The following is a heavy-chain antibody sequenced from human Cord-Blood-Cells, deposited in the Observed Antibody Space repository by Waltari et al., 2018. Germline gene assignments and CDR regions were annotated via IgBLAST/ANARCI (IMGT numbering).Heavy chain of an antibody. J-gene: IGHJ4*02. V-gene: IGHV1-24*01. CDR2: VDPEDGET. CDR3: ATAPSSPYSSSWVYYDY. D-gene: IGHD6-13*01. CDR1: GYTRTELS. Sequence: QVQLVQSGAEVKKPGASVKVSCKVSGYTRTELSMHWVRQAPGKGLDWMGGVDPEDGETIYARKCQGRVTMTEDRSTDTAYVALSSLSSEGTAVYYCATAPSSPYSSSWVYYDYWGQGTLVTVSS.